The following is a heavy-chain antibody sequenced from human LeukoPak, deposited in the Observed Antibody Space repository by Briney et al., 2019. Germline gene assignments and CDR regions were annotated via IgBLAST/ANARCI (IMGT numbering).Heavy chain of an antibody. V-gene: IGHV3-9*01. CDR3: AKGRCSSTSFYLDY. D-gene: IGHD2-2*01. J-gene: IGHJ4*02. CDR2: ISWKSGSI. Sequence: WLRPPAGRGLEWVSGISWKSGSIGYADSVKGRFTISRDNAKNSLYLQMNGVRAEDTGLYYCAKGRCSSTSFYLDYGGQRTLVTVSS.